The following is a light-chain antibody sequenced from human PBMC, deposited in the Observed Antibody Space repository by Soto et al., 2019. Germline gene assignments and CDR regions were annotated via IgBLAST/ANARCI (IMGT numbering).Light chain of an antibody. Sequence: EIVMTQSPATLSVSPGERATLSCRASQSVSSNLAWYHQKPGQAPRLLIYGASTRATGIPARFSGSGSGTEFTLTISSLQSEDFAVYYCQQYYNWPPGENFGPGTKVDIK. CDR3: QQYYNWPPGEN. CDR2: GAS. V-gene: IGKV3-15*01. CDR1: QSVSSN. J-gene: IGKJ3*01.